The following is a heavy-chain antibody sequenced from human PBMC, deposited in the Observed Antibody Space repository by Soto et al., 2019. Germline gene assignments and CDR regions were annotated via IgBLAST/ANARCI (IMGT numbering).Heavy chain of an antibody. CDR3: ARDFLRSLEWTYMYYFDY. J-gene: IGHJ4*02. Sequence: ASVKVSCKASGYTFTTYTMHWVRQAPGQGLEWMGWINVGNGNTKYSQKFQGRVTISRDTSASTAYLGLSTLRSEDTAVYYCARDFLRSLEWTYMYYFDYWGQGTLVTVSS. V-gene: IGHV1-3*01. CDR2: INVGNGNT. D-gene: IGHD3-3*01. CDR1: GYTFTTYT.